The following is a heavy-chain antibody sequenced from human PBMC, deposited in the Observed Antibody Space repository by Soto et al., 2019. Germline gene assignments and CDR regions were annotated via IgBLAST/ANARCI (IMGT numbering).Heavy chain of an antibody. V-gene: IGHV4-59*01. CDR2: IYYSGIT. J-gene: IGHJ4*02. CDR1: GGTSSGYD. CDR3: GRGGEVSYFAY. Sequence: LVMQRLSWSVFGGTSSGYDGIWIRQPPGKGLEWIGYIYYSGITDYNPSLKSRVTITVDTSKSQFSLKLSSVTAAFLAVYYCGRGGEVSYFAYWVKRTLVTGTS. D-gene: IGHD4-17*01.